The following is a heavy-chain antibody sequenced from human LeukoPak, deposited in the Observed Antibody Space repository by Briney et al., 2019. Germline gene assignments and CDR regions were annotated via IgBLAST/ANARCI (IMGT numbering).Heavy chain of an antibody. D-gene: IGHD2-15*01. CDR3: ARRWNLPGYYYYYMDV. CDR1: GYTFTSYA. Sequence: ASVKVSCKASGYTFTSYAMNWVRQAPGQGLEWMGWINTNTGNPTYAQGFTGRFVFSLDTSVSTAYLQISSLKAEDTAVYYCARRWNLPGYYYYYMDVWGKGTTATVSS. J-gene: IGHJ6*03. CDR2: INTNTGNP. V-gene: IGHV7-4-1*02.